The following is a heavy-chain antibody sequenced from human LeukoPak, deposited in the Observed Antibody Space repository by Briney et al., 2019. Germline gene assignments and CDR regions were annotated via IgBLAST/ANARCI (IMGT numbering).Heavy chain of an antibody. CDR3: AKAMGQAAPSTSRWFDP. V-gene: IGHV3-23*01. CDR2: ISGSGGST. D-gene: IGHD6-13*01. Sequence: GGSLRLSCAASGFTFSSYAMSWVRQAPGKGLEWVSAISGSGGSTYYADSVKGRFTISRDNSKNTLYLQMNSLRAEDTAVYYCAKAMGQAAPSTSRWFDPWGQGALVTVSS. J-gene: IGHJ5*02. CDR1: GFTFSSYA.